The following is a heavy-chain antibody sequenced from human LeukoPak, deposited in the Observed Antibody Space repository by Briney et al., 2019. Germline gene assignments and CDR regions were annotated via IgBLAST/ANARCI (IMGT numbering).Heavy chain of an antibody. V-gene: IGHV4-59*01. D-gene: IGHD3-10*01. CDR3: VRGVWYGELPPDY. Sequence: SETLSLTCTVSGGSTSSYYWSWIRQPPGKGLEWIGYIYYSGSANYNPSLKSRVTISIHTSKNQFSLKLSSVTAADTAVYYCVRGVWYGELPPDYWGQGTLVTVSS. CDR2: IYYSGSA. J-gene: IGHJ4*02. CDR1: GGSTSSYY.